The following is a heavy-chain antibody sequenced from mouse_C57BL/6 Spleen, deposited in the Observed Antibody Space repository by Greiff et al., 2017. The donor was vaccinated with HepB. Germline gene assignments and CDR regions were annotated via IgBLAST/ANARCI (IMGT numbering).Heavy chain of an antibody. CDR1: GFTFSSYT. CDR2: ISGGGGNT. CDR3: ARHYYGIDY. V-gene: IGHV5-9*01. D-gene: IGHD2-1*01. J-gene: IGHJ2*01. Sequence: EVKLQESGGGLVKPGGSLKLSCAASGFTFSSYTMSWVRQTPEKRLEWVATISGGGGNTYYPDSVKGRFTISRDNAKNTLYLQMSSLRSEDTALYYCARHYYGIDYWGQGTTLTVSS.